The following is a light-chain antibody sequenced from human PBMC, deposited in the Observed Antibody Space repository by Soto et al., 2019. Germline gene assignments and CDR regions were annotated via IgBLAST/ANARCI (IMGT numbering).Light chain of an antibody. J-gene: IGLJ1*01. CDR3: GAWDSSLSAYV. Sequence: QSVLTQPPSVSAAPGQTVTISCSGSSSNIGNNYVSWYQQLPGTAPKFFIYENNKRPSGIPDRFSASKSGTSATLGITGLQTGDEADYYCGAWDSSLSAYVFGTGTKVTVL. V-gene: IGLV1-51*02. CDR2: ENN. CDR1: SSNIGNNY.